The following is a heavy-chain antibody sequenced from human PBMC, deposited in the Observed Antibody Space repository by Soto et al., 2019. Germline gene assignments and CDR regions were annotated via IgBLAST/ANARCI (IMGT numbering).Heavy chain of an antibody. CDR2: ISYDGSNK. J-gene: IGHJ6*02. Sequence: GSLRLSCAASGFTFSSYGMHWVRQAPGKGLEWVAVISYDGSNKYYADSVKGRFTISRDNSKNTLYLQMNSLRAEDTAVYYCAKDFTIAVAGYYGMDVWGQGT. V-gene: IGHV3-30*18. CDR3: AKDFTIAVAGYYGMDV. CDR1: GFTFSSYG. D-gene: IGHD6-19*01.